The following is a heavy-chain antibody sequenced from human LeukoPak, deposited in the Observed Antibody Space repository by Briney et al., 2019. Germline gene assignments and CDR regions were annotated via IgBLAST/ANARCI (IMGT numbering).Heavy chain of an antibody. CDR2: INWNGGST. Sequence: GGSLRLSCAASGFTFYDYGMSWVRHAPGKGLEWVSGINWNGGSTGYADSVKGRFTVSRDNARNTLYLEMRSLSVQDSGLYYCARVRNGYSSGLDVWGPGTWVTVSS. J-gene: IGHJ6*02. V-gene: IGHV3-20*04. D-gene: IGHD2-15*01. CDR3: ARVRNGYSSGLDV. CDR1: GFTFYDYG.